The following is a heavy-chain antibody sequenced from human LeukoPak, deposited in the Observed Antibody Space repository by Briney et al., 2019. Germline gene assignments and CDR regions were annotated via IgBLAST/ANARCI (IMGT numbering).Heavy chain of an antibody. V-gene: IGHV3-9*01. CDR1: GFTFDDYV. CDR2: VSRNSANM. D-gene: IGHD2-2*01. CDR3: AMDFCTGCNYYFYGMDV. Sequence: PGRSLRLSCAASGFTFDDYVMHWVRQAPGRGLEWVSGVSRNSANMGYADSVKGRFTISRDNAKNSLYLQMNSLRTEDTALYYCAMDFCTGCNYYFYGMDVWGRGTTVTVSS. J-gene: IGHJ6*02.